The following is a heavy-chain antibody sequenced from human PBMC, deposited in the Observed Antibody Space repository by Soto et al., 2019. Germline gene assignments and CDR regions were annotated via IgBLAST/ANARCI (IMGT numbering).Heavy chain of an antibody. CDR1: GFTFSSYA. V-gene: IGHV3-64D*08. D-gene: IGHD6-19*01. CDR3: VKARYSSGLSLLNFDI. Sequence: GGSLRLSCSASGFTFSSYAMHWVRQAPGKGLEYVSAISSNGGSTYYADSVKGRFTISRYNSNNILYLQMSSLRAEDTAVYYCVKARYSSGLSLLNFDIWGQGTMVTVSS. J-gene: IGHJ3*02. CDR2: ISSNGGST.